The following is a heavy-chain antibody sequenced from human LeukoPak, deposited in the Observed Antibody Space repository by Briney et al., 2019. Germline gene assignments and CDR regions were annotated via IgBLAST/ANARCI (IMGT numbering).Heavy chain of an antibody. D-gene: IGHD1-26*01. J-gene: IGHJ4*02. CDR2: INPNSGGT. CDR3: AREGVGATGAVDY. CDR1: GYTFTGYY. Sequence: ASVKVSCKASGYTFTGYYMHWVRQATGQGLERMGWINPNSGGTNYAQKFQGRVTMTRDTSISTAYMELSRLRSDDTAVYYCAREGVGATGAVDYWGQGTLVTVSS. V-gene: IGHV1-2*02.